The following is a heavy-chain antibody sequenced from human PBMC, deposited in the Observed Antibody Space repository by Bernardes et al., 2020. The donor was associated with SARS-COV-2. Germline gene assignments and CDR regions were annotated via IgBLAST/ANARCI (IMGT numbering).Heavy chain of an antibody. V-gene: IGHV4-61*01. J-gene: IGHJ4*02. CDR2: TYYRGST. D-gene: IGHD6-19*01. CDR3: ARAPPEAVAGMGLFDS. CDR1: GGSVRSGRSF. Sequence: SETLSLTCTVSGGSVRSGRSFWSWIRQPTGKGLEWIGYTYYRGSTNYNPSLRSRVTMSLDTSKNQFSLRLSSVTAADTAVYYCARAPPEAVAGMGLFDSWGQGTLVTVSS.